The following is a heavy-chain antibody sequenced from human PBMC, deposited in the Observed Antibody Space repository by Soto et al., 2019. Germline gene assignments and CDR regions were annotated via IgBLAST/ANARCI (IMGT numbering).Heavy chain of an antibody. Sequence: QVQLVQSGAEVKKPGASVKVSCKASGYTFTTYGINWVRQAPGQGPEWMGWISVYNGNTNYAQNLQGRVTMTTDTSTSTAYMGRRRLTSDDTAVYYCAGGGRPVGAAAYDSEYGLDVWGQGTTVTV. D-gene: IGHD2-15*01. J-gene: IGHJ6*02. V-gene: IGHV1-18*01. CDR3: AGGGRPVGAAAYDSEYGLDV. CDR2: ISVYNGNT. CDR1: GYTFTTYG.